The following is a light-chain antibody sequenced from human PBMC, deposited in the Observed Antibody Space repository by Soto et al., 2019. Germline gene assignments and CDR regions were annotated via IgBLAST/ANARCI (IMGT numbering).Light chain of an antibody. CDR1: SNDVGTYNL. CDR3: CSYAGSSTFDVV. V-gene: IGLV2-23*02. Sequence: QSALTQPASVSGSPGQSITISCSGTSNDVGTYNLVSWYQHHPGKPPKPIIYEVSRRPSGVSNRFSGSKSGSTASLTISGLQAEDEAHYYCCSYAGSSTFDVVFGGGTKVTVL. CDR2: EVS. J-gene: IGLJ2*01.